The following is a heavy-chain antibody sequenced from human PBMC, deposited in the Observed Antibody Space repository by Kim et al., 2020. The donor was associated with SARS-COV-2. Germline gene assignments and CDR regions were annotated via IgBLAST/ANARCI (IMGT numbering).Heavy chain of an antibody. J-gene: IGHJ4*02. V-gene: IGHV3-30*04. Sequence: GGSLRLSCAASGFTFSSYAMHWVRQAPGKGLEWVAVISYDGSNKYYADSVKGRFTISRDNSKNTLYLQMNSLRAEDTAVYYCASGVWFGELSPPFDYWGQGTLVTVSS. D-gene: IGHD3-10*01. CDR1: GFTFSSYA. CDR3: ASGVWFGELSPPFDY. CDR2: ISYDGSNK.